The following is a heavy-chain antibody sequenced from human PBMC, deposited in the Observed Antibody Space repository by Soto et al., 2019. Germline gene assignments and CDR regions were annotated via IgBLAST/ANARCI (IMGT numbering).Heavy chain of an antibody. CDR1: GYTFISYG. J-gene: IGHJ4*02. Sequence: ASVKVSCKASGYTFISYGISWVRQAPGQGLEWMGWISAYNGNTNYAQKFQGRVTMTTDTSTSTAYMELRSLRSDDTAVYYCAWPWYSSSRPLFYYWGQGTLVPVSS. D-gene: IGHD6-13*01. V-gene: IGHV1-18*01. CDR2: ISAYNGNT. CDR3: AWPWYSSSRPLFYY.